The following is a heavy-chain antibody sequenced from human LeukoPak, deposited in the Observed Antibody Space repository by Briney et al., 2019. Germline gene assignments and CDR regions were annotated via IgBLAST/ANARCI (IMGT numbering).Heavy chain of an antibody. CDR2: ISSSSSYK. V-gene: IGHV3-21*01. J-gene: IGHJ4*02. CDR3: ARSAAGTYY. D-gene: IGHD1-1*01. Sequence: GGSLRLSCVASGFTFSGYSMNWVRQAPGKGLEWVSSISSSSSYKYYTDSVKGRLTISRDNAKNSLYLQMNSLRAEDTAVYYCARSAAGTYYWGQGTLVTVSS. CDR1: GFTFSGYS.